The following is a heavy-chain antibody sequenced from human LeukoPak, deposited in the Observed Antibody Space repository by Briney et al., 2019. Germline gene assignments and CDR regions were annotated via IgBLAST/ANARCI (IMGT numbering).Heavy chain of an antibody. Sequence: GRSLRLSCAASGFTFSSYGMHWVRQAPGKGLEWVAVISYDGSNKYYADSVKGRFTISRDNSKNTLYLQMNSLRAEDTAVYYCAKDRRDIVVVPGVDAFDIWGQGTMVTVSS. D-gene: IGHD2-2*01. J-gene: IGHJ3*02. V-gene: IGHV3-30*18. CDR3: AKDRRDIVVVPGVDAFDI. CDR1: GFTFSSYG. CDR2: ISYDGSNK.